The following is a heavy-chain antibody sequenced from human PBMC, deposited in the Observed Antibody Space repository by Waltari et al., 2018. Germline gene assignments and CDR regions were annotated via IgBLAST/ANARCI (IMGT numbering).Heavy chain of an antibody. CDR1: GYSISSGWY. V-gene: IGHV4-38-2*01. CDR3: TRRMMTAIAGGGASDV. J-gene: IGHJ3*01. Sequence: QVQLQESGPRLVKPSETLSLSCAVSGYSISSGWYWVWMRHLPGKGLEWIGSLYGTATTSYSPSIQSRVTISSNTSTNNFYLNLTSVTAADTATYSCTRRMMTAIAGGGASDVWGQGTLVTVSS. D-gene: IGHD2-21*01. CDR2: LYGTATT.